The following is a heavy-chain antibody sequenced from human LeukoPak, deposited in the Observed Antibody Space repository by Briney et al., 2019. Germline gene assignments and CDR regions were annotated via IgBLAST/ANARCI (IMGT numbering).Heavy chain of an antibody. D-gene: IGHD3-16*01. V-gene: IGHV1-46*01. CDR2: INPSGGST. J-gene: IGHJ4*02. Sequence: ASVKVSCKASGYTFTSYYMHWVRQAPGQGLEWMGIINPSGGSTSYAQKFQGSVTMTRDTSTSTVYMELSSLRSEDTAVYYCARDRSRGVFDYWGQGTLVTVSS. CDR1: GYTFTSYY. CDR3: ARDRSRGVFDY.